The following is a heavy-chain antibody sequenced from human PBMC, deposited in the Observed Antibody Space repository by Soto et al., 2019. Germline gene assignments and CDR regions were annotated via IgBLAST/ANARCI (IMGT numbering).Heavy chain of an antibody. Sequence: ASVKVSCKASGYTFTSYGISWVRQAPGQGLEWMGWISAYNGNTNYAQKLQGRVTMTTDTSTSTAYMELRSLRSDDTAVYYCARDGSWTGWGYYCYGMDVWGQGTTVTVSS. D-gene: IGHD6-13*01. V-gene: IGHV1-18*01. CDR2: ISAYNGNT. CDR1: GYTFTSYG. CDR3: ARDGSWTGWGYYCYGMDV. J-gene: IGHJ6*02.